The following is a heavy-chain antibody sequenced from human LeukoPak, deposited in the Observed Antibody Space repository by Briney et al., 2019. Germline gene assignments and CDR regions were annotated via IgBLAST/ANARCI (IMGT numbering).Heavy chain of an antibody. CDR1: GFTFSSYA. CDR2: IGGSGGST. CDR3: AKDPGSDTIFGVVGDAFDI. Sequence: PGGSLGLSCAASGFTFSSYAMSWARQAPGKGLEWVSAIGGSGGSTYYADSVKGRFTISRDNSKNTLYLQMNSLRAEDTAVYYCAKDPGSDTIFGVVGDAFDIWGQGTMVTVSS. J-gene: IGHJ3*02. V-gene: IGHV3-23*01. D-gene: IGHD3-3*01.